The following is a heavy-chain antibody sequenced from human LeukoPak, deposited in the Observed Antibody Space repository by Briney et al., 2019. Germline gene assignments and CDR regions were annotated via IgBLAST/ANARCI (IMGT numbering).Heavy chain of an antibody. CDR3: ATDTGAFHFAY. J-gene: IGHJ4*02. D-gene: IGHD2-8*02. CDR1: GFTFSSYG. CDR2: VNEGGENT. V-gene: IGHV3-23*01. Sequence: GGSLRLSCAASGFTFSSYGMTWVRQAPGRGLEWVSTVNEGGENTHYADSVKGRFTISRDNAKNTLSLQMDSLRGEDSAMYYCATDTGAFHFAYWGQGTLAIVSS.